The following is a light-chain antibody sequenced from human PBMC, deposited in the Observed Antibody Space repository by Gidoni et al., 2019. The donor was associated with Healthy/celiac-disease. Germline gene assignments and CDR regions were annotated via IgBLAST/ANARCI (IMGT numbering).Light chain of an antibody. V-gene: IGLV3-9*01. CDR2: RDS. CDR3: QVWDSSTVV. J-gene: IGLJ2*01. Sequence: SYELTQPLSVSVALGQTARITCGGNNIGSKNEHWYQQKPGQAPVLVIYRDSNRPSGIPERLSGSNSGNTATLTISRAQAGDEADYYCQVWDSSTVVFGGGTKLTVL. CDR1: NIGSKN.